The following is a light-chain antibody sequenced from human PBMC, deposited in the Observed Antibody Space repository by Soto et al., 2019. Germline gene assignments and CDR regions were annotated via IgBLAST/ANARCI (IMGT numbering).Light chain of an antibody. CDR3: QQYSNWPYT. CDR2: GAS. Sequence: EIVMTQSPATLSVSPGERATLSCRASQSVNNNLAWYQQKPGQAPSLLIHGASTRATGIPARFSGSGSGTEFTLTISSLQSEDFAVYYCQQYSNWPYTFGQGTKLEIK. CDR1: QSVNNN. V-gene: IGKV3-15*01. J-gene: IGKJ2*01.